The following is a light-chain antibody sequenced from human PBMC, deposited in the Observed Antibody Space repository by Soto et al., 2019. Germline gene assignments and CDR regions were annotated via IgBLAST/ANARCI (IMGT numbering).Light chain of an antibody. J-gene: IGLJ1*01. CDR2: DVS. Sequence: QSVLTQPASVSGSPGQSITISCTGTSSDVGGYNYVSWYQQHPGKAPKLMIYDVSNRPSGVSNRFSGSKSCNTASLTISGLQAEAEADYYCSSYTSSSLYVFGTGTKVTVL. V-gene: IGLV2-14*01. CDR3: SSYTSSSLYV. CDR1: SSDVGGYNY.